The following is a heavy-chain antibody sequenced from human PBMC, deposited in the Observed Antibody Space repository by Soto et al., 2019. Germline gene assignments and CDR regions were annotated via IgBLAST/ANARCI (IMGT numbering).Heavy chain of an antibody. Sequence: SETLSLTCTVSGGSISSYYWSWIRQPAGKGLEWIGSIYTSGSTNYNPSLKSRVTMSVDTSKNQFSLKLSSVTAADTAVYFCACGLIRPYSTSWYDYYFDYWGQGTLVTVSS. CDR2: IYTSGST. D-gene: IGHD6-13*01. CDR3: ACGLIRPYSTSWYDYYFDY. V-gene: IGHV4-4*07. J-gene: IGHJ4*02. CDR1: GGSISSYY.